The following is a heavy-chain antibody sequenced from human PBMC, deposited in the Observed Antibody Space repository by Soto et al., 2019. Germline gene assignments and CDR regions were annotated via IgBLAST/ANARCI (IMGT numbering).Heavy chain of an antibody. CDR3: ATLFRFLGYCSGGSCLSNAFDI. CDR1: GYTLTELS. V-gene: IGHV1-24*01. J-gene: IGHJ3*02. Sequence: ASVKVSCKVSGYTLTELSMHWVRQAPGKGLGWMGGFDPEDGETIYAQKFQGRVTMTEDTSTDTAYMELSSLRSEDTAVYYCATLFRFLGYCSGGSCLSNAFDIWGQGTMVTVSS. D-gene: IGHD2-15*01. CDR2: FDPEDGET.